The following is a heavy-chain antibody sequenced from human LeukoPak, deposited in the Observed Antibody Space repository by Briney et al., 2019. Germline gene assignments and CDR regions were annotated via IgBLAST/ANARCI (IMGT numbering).Heavy chain of an antibody. CDR2: INPNSGGT. V-gene: IGHV1-2*06. J-gene: IGHJ3*02. D-gene: IGHD1-7*01. CDR3: ARDNGKLTLYAFDI. Sequence: ASVKVSCKASGYTLTDYYMHWVRQAPGQGLEWMGRINPNSGGTNYAQKFQGRVTMTRDTSISTAYMELSRLRSDDTAVYYCARDNGKLTLYAFDIWGQGTMVTVSS. CDR1: GYTLTDYY.